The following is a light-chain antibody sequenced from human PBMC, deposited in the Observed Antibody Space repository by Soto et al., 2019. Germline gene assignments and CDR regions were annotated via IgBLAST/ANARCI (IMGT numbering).Light chain of an antibody. CDR2: DAS. Sequence: DIQMTQSPPSMSASVGDSVTITCQASQDIGNALNWFQPKPGKDPNLVIYDASNLEIGVPSRFNGSGSGTEFTFTISSLRAEDIATYYCQKSAHLPLFGPGTKVESK. CDR1: QDIGNA. CDR3: QKSAHLPL. J-gene: IGKJ3*01. V-gene: IGKV1-33*01.